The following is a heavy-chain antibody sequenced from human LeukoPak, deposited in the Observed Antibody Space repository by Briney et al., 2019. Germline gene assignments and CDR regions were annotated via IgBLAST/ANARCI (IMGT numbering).Heavy chain of an antibody. CDR1: GYSFTSHW. D-gene: IGHD2-8*01. Sequence: GESLKISCKGSGYSFTSHWIAWVRQMPGKGLEWMGIIYPDDFDTRYSPSFQGQVTISVDKSISTAYLQWSSLKDSGTAMYYCASTNCSNGVCYTSGFDYWGQGTLVAVSS. J-gene: IGHJ4*02. V-gene: IGHV5-51*01. CDR2: IYPDDFDT. CDR3: ASTNCSNGVCYTSGFDY.